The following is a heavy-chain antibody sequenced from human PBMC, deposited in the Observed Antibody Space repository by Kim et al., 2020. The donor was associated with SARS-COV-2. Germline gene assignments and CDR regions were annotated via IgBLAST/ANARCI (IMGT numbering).Heavy chain of an antibody. J-gene: IGHJ6*02. D-gene: IGHD3-10*01. CDR2: ISGSGGST. V-gene: IGHV3-23*01. CDR3: AKARVSTYYYGSGGYWDYGMDV. Sequence: GGSLRLSCAASGFTFSSYAMSWVRQAPGKGLEWVSAISGSGGSTYYADSVKGRFTISRDNSKNTLYLQMNSLRAEDTAVYYCAKARVSTYYYGSGGYWDYGMDVWGQGTTVTVSS. CDR1: GFTFSSYA.